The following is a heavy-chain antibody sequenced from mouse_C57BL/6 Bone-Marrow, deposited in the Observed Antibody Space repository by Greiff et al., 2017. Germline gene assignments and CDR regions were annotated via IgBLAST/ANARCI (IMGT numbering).Heavy chain of an antibody. J-gene: IGHJ1*03. Sequence: QVQLQQSGPELVKPGASVKISCKASGYAFSSSWMNWVKPRPGKGLEWSGRIYPGDGDTNYNGKFKGKATLTADKSSSTAYMQLSSLTSEYSAVYFCASPTNGSSRSDVWGTGTTVTVSS. CDR2: IYPGDGDT. CDR3: ASPTNGSSRSDV. D-gene: IGHD1-1*01. CDR1: GYAFSSSW. V-gene: IGHV1-82*01.